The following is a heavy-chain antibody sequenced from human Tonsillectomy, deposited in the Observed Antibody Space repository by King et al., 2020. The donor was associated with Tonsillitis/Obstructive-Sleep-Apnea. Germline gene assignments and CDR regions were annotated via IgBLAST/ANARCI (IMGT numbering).Heavy chain of an antibody. Sequence: VQLVESGGGIVQPGGSLRLSCAASGFTFSSYWMHWVRQAPGKVLVWVSRINSDGSSTTYADSVKGRFTISRDNAKNTLYLQMNSLRAEDTAVYYCARDKGNYVPDVFDYWGQGTLVTVSS. CDR2: INSDGSST. CDR3: ARDKGNYVPDVFDY. D-gene: IGHD4-11*01. J-gene: IGHJ4*02. V-gene: IGHV3-74*03. CDR1: GFTFSSYW.